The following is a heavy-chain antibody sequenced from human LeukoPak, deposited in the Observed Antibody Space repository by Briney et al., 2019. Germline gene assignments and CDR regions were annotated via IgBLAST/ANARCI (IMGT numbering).Heavy chain of an antibody. J-gene: IGHJ4*02. CDR2: INTNTGNP. Sequence: ASVKVSCEASGYTFTSYAMNWVRQAPGQGLEWMGWINTNTGNPTYAQGFTGRFVFSLDTSVSTAYLQISSLKAEDTAVYYCARSSVLRFLEWLLSPFDYWGQGTLVTVSS. D-gene: IGHD3-3*01. CDR3: ARSSVLRFLEWLLSPFDY. V-gene: IGHV7-4-1*02. CDR1: GYTFTSYA.